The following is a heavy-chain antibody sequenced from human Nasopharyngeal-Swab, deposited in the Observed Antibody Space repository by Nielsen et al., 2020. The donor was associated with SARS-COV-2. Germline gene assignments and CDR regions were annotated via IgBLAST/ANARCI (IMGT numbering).Heavy chain of an antibody. J-gene: IGHJ3*02. D-gene: IGHD3-16*01. CDR2: IWYDGSNK. CDR1: GFTFSSYG. CDR3: VKDLRGKYAFDI. V-gene: IGHV3-30*02. Sequence: GGSLRLSCAASGFTFSSYGMHWVRQAPGKGLEWVALIWYDGSNKYYADSVKGRFTISRDNSKNTLYLQMSSLRAEDTALYWCVKDLRGKYAFDIWGQGTMVTVSS.